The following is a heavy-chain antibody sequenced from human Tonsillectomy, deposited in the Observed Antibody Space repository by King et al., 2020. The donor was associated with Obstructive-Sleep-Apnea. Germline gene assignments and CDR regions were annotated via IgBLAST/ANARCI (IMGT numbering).Heavy chain of an antibody. D-gene: IGHD1-26*01. CDR2: ISSTNSYT. J-gene: IGHJ4*02. Sequence: VQLVESGGGLVKPGGSLRLSCAASGFTFSDYYMSWIRQAPGKGLEWVSYISSTNSYTKYADSVKGRITVSRDNAKNSLYLQMHSLRAEDTAVYYCARIVGGTYPDYWGQGTLVTVSS. V-gene: IGHV3-11*06. CDR3: ARIVGGTYPDY. CDR1: GFTFSDYY.